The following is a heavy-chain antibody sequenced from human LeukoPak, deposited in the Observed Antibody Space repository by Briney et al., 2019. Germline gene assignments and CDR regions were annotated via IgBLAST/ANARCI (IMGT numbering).Heavy chain of an antibody. CDR3: ARKVITVPGNDWFDP. V-gene: IGHV3-30*07. CDR1: GFTFSNYA. CDR2: ISSGGTYE. J-gene: IGHJ5*02. D-gene: IGHD6-19*01. Sequence: GKSLRLSCAASGFTFSNYAMHWVRQAPGKGLEWVSLISSGGTYEYYADSVRGRFTISRDNSKNTLYLQMNSLRAEDTAVYYCARKVITVPGNDWFDPWGQGTLVTVSS.